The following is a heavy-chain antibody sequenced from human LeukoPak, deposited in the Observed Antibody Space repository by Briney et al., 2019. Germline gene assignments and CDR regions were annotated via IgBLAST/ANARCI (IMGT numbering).Heavy chain of an antibody. CDR3: VRDKGYNSAY. CDR2: IRMDGGEQ. D-gene: IGHD5-24*01. J-gene: IGHJ4*02. Sequence: GGSLRLSCAASGFTFSSYRMTWVRQTPGKGLEWVANIRMDGGEQYYMDSVEGRFTISRDNAKNSLYLQMYSLRPEDTAVYYCVRDKGYNSAYWGRGTLVTVSS. CDR1: GFTFSSYR. V-gene: IGHV3-7*01.